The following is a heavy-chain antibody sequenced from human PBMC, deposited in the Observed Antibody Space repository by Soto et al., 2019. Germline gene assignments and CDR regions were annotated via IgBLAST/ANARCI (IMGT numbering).Heavy chain of an antibody. CDR2: ISPK. CDR3: ARDDAFVNEHAFDL. CDR1: GFSFRTYG. D-gene: IGHD1-1*01. Sequence: QVQLVESGGGLVQPGTSLRLSCAVSGFSFRTYGFHWVRQPPGKGLEWVAVISPKGHSDSVEGRFTISRDNSKDTLYLQMNNLRAEDTAVYYCARDDAFVNEHAFDLWGQGTMVTVSS. J-gene: IGHJ3*01. V-gene: IGHV3-33*01.